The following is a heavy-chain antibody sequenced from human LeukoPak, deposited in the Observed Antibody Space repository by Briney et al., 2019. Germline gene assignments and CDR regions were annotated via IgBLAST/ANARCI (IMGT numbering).Heavy chain of an antibody. CDR3: TSRPLLSYYGSGRTRSDY. D-gene: IGHD3-10*01. CDR2: IRSKANSYAT. Sequence: PGGSLRLSCAASGFTFSSSAMHWVRQASGKGLEWVGRIRSKANSYATAYAASVKGRFTISRDDSKNTTYLQMNSLKTEDTAVYYCTSRPLLSYYGSGRTRSDYWGQGTLVTVSS. V-gene: IGHV3-73*01. J-gene: IGHJ4*02. CDR1: GFTFSSSA.